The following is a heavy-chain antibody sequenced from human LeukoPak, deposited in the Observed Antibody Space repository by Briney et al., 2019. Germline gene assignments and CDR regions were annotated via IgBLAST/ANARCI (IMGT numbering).Heavy chain of an antibody. J-gene: IGHJ4*02. Sequence: PGGSLRLSCAASGFTFSSYAMHWVRQVPGKGLEWVAVISYDGSNKYYADSVKGRFTISRDNSKNTLYLQMNSLRAEDTAVYYCARDVLRFLEWLFLFDYWGQGTLVTVSS. CDR3: ARDVLRFLEWLFLFDY. V-gene: IGHV3-30-3*01. CDR2: ISYDGSNK. D-gene: IGHD3-3*01. CDR1: GFTFSSYA.